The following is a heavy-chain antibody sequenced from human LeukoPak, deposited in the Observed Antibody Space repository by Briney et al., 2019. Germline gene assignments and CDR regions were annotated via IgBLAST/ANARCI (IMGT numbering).Heavy chain of an antibody. CDR2: INLNSGGT. D-gene: IGHD2-15*01. J-gene: IGHJ4*02. CDR3: ATTGFCTAGSCLAFDS. Sequence: ASAKVSCTASGYTFTGPYVHWVRQAPGQGLEWMGWINLNSGGTQYVQKFQGKVTMTRDTSVNTAYMDLSRLRFDDTAIYYCATTGFCTAGSCLAFDSWGQGTLVTVSS. CDR1: GYTFTGPY. V-gene: IGHV1-2*02.